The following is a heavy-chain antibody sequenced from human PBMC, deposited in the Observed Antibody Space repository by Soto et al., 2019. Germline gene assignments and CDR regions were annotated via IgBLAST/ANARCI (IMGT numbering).Heavy chain of an antibody. D-gene: IGHD2-2*01. Sequence: GASVKVSCKASGGTFSSYAISWVRQAPGQGLEWMGGIIPIFGTANYAQKFQGRVTITADESTSTAYMELSSLRSEDTAVYYCASPPSGSTPIYYGMDVWGQGTTVTVSS. V-gene: IGHV1-69*13. CDR1: GGTFSSYA. CDR3: ASPPSGSTPIYYGMDV. J-gene: IGHJ6*02. CDR2: IIPIFGTA.